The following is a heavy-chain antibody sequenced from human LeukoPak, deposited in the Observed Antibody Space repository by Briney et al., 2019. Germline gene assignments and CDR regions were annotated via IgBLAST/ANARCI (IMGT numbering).Heavy chain of an antibody. CDR2: ITWNSGTI. CDR1: GFTFDDYA. Sequence: GGSLRLSCAASGFTFDDYAMHWVRQAPGKGLEWVSGITWNSGTIGYADSVKGRFTISRDNAKNSVYLQMNSLRAEDTALYYCVKGDRGHSVPDYWGQGTPVTVSS. D-gene: IGHD2-21*01. V-gene: IGHV3-9*01. CDR3: VKGDRGHSVPDY. J-gene: IGHJ4*02.